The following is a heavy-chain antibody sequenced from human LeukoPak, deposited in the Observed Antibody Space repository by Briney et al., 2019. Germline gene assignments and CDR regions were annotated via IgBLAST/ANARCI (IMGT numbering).Heavy chain of an antibody. V-gene: IGHV3-48*04. D-gene: IGHD1-26*01. CDR3: ARGLGAFDY. J-gene: IGHJ4*02. CDR2: ISSSSSTI. Sequence: GGSLRLSCAASGFTFSSYSMNWVRQAPGKGLEWVSYISSSSSTIDYADSVKGRFTISRDNAKNSLYLQMNSLRAEDTAVYYCARGLGAFDYWGQGTLVTVSS. CDR1: GFTFSSYS.